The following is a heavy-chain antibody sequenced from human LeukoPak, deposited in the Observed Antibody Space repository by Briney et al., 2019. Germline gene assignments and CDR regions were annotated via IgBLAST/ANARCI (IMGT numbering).Heavy chain of an antibody. V-gene: IGHV3-23*01. CDR2: ISDSGGST. J-gene: IGHJ4*02. CDR3: AKLIAVAGTDDY. D-gene: IGHD6-19*01. CDR1: GFTFSSNA. Sequence: GGSLRLSCAASGFTFSSNAMSWVRQAPGKGLEWVSAISDSGGSTYYADSVRGRFTISRDNSMNKLYLQMNSLRAEDTAVYFCAKLIAVAGTDDYWGQGTLV.